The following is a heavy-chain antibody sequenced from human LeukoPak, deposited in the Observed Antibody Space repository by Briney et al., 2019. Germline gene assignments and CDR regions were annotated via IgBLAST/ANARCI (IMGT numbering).Heavy chain of an antibody. Sequence: PSETLSLTCTVSGGSISSGSYYWSWIRQPAGKGLEWIGRIYYSGSTYYNPSLKSRVTISVDTSKNPFSLKLSSVTAADTAVYYCARAVPTKAGLWFGELLDPPSFDYWGQGTLVTVSS. CDR3: ARAVPTKAGLWFGELLDPPSFDY. CDR1: GGSISSGSYY. D-gene: IGHD3-10*01. J-gene: IGHJ4*02. CDR2: IYYSGST. V-gene: IGHV4-39*07.